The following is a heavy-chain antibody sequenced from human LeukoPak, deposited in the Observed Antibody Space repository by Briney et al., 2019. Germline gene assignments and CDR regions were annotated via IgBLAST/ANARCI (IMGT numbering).Heavy chain of an antibody. J-gene: IGHJ5*02. CDR1: GFTFSNAW. D-gene: IGHD2-15*01. CDR2: IKSKTDGGTT. Sequence: GGSLRLSCAASGFTFSNAWMSWVRQAPGKGLEWVGRIKSKTDGGTTDYAAPVKGRFTISRDDSKNTLYLQMNRLKIEDTAVYHCTIDHIYSGGFYYNDWFDPWGQGTLVTVSS. CDR3: TIDHIYSGGFYYNDWFDP. V-gene: IGHV3-15*01.